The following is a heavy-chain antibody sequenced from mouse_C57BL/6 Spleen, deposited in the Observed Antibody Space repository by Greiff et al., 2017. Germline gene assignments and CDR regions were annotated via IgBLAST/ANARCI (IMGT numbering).Heavy chain of an antibody. CDR2: IYPRSGNT. J-gene: IGHJ1*03. V-gene: IGHV1-81*01. CDR3: AREDDYDV. CDR1: GYTFTSYG. Sequence: QVQLKQSGAELARPGASVKLSCKASGYTFTSYGISWVKQSTGQGLEWIGEIYPRSGNTYYNEKFKGKATLTADKSSSTAYMELRSLKSEDSAVYFCAREDDYDVWGTGTTVTVSS. D-gene: IGHD2-4*01.